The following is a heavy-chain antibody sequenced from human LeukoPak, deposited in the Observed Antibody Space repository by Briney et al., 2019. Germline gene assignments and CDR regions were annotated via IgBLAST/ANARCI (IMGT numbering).Heavy chain of an antibody. CDR1: GYTFTGYY. D-gene: IGHD6-19*01. CDR3: ARKTLNKLAVAEVYYGMDV. CDR2: INAGNGNT. V-gene: IGHV1-3*01. J-gene: IGHJ6*02. Sequence: ASVKVSCKASGYTFTGYYMHWVRQAPGQRLEWMGWINAGNGNTKYSQKFQGRVTITRDTSASTAYMELSSLRSEDTAVYYCARKTLNKLAVAEVYYGMDVWGQGTTVTVSS.